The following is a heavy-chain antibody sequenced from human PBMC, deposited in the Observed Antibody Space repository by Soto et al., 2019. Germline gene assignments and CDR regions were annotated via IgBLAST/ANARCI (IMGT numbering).Heavy chain of an antibody. CDR2: IYPGDSDT. V-gene: IGHV5-51*01. J-gene: IGHJ2*01. D-gene: IGHD5-18*01. CDR3: ARLDTSMEFFDL. CDR1: GYSFTSYW. Sequence: GESLKISCKGSGYSFTSYWIGWVRQLPGKGLEWMGIIYPGDSDTRYSPSFQGQVTISADKSINTAYLQWSSLKASDIAMYYCARLDTSMEFFDLWGRGTLVTVSS.